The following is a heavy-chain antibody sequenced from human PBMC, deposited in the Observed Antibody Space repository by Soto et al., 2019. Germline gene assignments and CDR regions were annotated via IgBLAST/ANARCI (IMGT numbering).Heavy chain of an antibody. V-gene: IGHV3-74*01. D-gene: IGHD3-16*01. J-gene: IGHJ6*02. CDR3: ASYLFGWRSFAYYYGMDV. CDR1: GFSFSSYY. CDR2: IDVDGTGA. Sequence: GGTLRLSCAASGFSFSSYYLHWVRQAPGKGLVWVSRIDVDGTGAKYAASVKGRFTISRDNTNNTLYLEMNSVGDEDAAVYYCASYLFGWRSFAYYYGMDVWGQGTTVTVSS.